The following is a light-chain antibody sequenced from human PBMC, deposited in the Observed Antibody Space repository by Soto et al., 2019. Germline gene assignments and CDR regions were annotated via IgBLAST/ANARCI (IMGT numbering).Light chain of an antibody. CDR1: QDISNY. Sequence: DIQMTQSPSSLSASVGDRVTITCQASQDISNYLHWYQQKPGKAPKLLIYDASNLETGVPSRFRGSGSVTDFTFTISSLQPEDIATYYCQQYDDLPLMFTFGQGTKLEIK. V-gene: IGKV1-33*01. CDR3: QQYDDLPLMFT. J-gene: IGKJ2*01. CDR2: DAS.